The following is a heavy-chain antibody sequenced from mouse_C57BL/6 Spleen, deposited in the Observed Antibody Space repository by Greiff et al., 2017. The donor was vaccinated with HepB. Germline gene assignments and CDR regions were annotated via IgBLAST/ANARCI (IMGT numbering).Heavy chain of an antibody. CDR3: ARENSYPIPEAMDY. CDR1: GYTFTSYG. J-gene: IGHJ4*01. Sequence: VQLQESGAELARPGASVKLSCKASGYTFTSYGISWVKQRTGQGLEWIGEIYPRSGNTYYNEKFKGKATLTADKSSSTAYMELRSLTSEDSAVYSCARENSYPIPEAMDYWGQGTSVTVSS. V-gene: IGHV1-81*01. CDR2: IYPRSGNT. D-gene: IGHD6-5*01.